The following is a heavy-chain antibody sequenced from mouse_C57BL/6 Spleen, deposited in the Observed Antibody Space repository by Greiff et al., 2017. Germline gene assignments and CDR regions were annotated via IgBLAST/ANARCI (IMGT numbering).Heavy chain of an antibody. Sequence: EVKLQESGPGLVKPSQSLSLTCSVTGYSITSGYYWNWIRQFPGNKLEWMGYISYDGSNNYNPSLKNRISITRDTSKNQFFLKLNSVTTEDTATYYCAREGDWDAMDYWGQGTSVTVSS. J-gene: IGHJ4*01. V-gene: IGHV3-6*01. CDR2: ISYDGSN. CDR1: GYSITSGYY. D-gene: IGHD4-1*01. CDR3: AREGDWDAMDY.